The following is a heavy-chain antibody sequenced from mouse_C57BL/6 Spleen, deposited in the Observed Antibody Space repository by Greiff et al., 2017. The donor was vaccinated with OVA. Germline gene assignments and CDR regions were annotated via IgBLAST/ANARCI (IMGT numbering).Heavy chain of an antibody. Sequence: QVQLQQPGAELVKPGASVKMSCKASGYTFTSYWITCVKQRPGQGLEWIGDIYPGSGSTNYNEKFKSKATLTVDTSSSTAYMQLSSLTSEDSAVYYCARKDYGSSLDYWGQGTTLTVSS. CDR3: ARKDYGSSLDY. J-gene: IGHJ2*01. CDR1: GYTFTSYW. V-gene: IGHV1-55*01. D-gene: IGHD1-1*01. CDR2: IYPGSGST.